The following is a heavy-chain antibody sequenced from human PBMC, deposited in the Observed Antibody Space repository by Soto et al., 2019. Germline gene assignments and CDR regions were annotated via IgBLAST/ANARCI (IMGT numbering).Heavy chain of an antibody. CDR3: ARRARR. CDR2: IHPRGQPI. V-gene: IGHV3-48*03. CDR1: GFTFSSSE. J-gene: IGHJ3*01. Sequence: EVQLVESGGGLVQPGGSLRLSCAVSGFTFSSSEMYWVRQAPGRGLEWISYIHPRGQPIFYADSVKGRFTISRDNANNSLFLQMNSLRAEDTAVYYCARRARRWGQGIRVTVSS.